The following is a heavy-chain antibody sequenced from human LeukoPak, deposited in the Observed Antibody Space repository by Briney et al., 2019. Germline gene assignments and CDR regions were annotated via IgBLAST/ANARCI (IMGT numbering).Heavy chain of an antibody. CDR3: ANGPHYNILTGFYKVRSHLDY. CDR1: GFTFSNYG. Sequence: GGSLRLSCAASGFTFSNYGMHWVRQAPGKGLEGGAFIRYDGSKKYYADSVKGRFTISRDNSKNTLYLQMNTLRAADTAMYYCANGPHYNILTGFYKVRSHLDYWGQGTLVTVSS. V-gene: IGHV3-30*02. J-gene: IGHJ4*02. D-gene: IGHD3-9*01. CDR2: IRYDGSKK.